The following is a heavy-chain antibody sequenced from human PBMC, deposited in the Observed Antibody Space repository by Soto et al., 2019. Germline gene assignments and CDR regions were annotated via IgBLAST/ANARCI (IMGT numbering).Heavy chain of an antibody. V-gene: IGHV3-30-3*01. CDR1: GFTFSSYA. Sequence: GGSLRLSCAASGFTFSSYAMHWVRQAPGKGLEWVAVISYDGSNKYYADSVKGRFTISRDNSKNTLYLQMNSLRAEDTAVYYCARDPDRFLEWLYQTQVGMDVWGQGTTVTVSS. J-gene: IGHJ6*02. D-gene: IGHD3-3*01. CDR3: ARDPDRFLEWLYQTQVGMDV. CDR2: ISYDGSNK.